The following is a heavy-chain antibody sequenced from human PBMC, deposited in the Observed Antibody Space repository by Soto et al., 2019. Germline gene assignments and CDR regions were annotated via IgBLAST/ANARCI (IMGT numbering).Heavy chain of an antibody. CDR3: ARLLLYDYGDYALAP. CDR2: IYYSGST. CDR1: GGSISSYY. V-gene: IGHV4-59*08. D-gene: IGHD4-17*01. J-gene: IGHJ5*02. Sequence: QVQLQESGPGLVKPSETLSLTCTVSGGSISSYYWSWIRQPPGKGLEWIGYIYYSGSTNYNPSLKSRVTISVDTSKNQFSLKLSSVTAADTAVYYCARLLLYDYGDYALAPWGQGTLVTVSS.